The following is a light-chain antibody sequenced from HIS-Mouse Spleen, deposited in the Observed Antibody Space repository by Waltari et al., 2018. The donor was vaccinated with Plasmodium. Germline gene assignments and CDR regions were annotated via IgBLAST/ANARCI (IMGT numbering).Light chain of an antibody. V-gene: IGLV1-47*01. Sequence: QSVLTQPPSASGTPGQRVTIACSGSSSNIGSNYVYWYQQPPGPAPKLLIYGNNQRPSGVPDRLSGSKSGTSASLAISGLRSEDEADYYCAAWDDSLSGPVFGGGTKLTVL. J-gene: IGLJ2*01. CDR1: SSNIGSNY. CDR3: AAWDDSLSGPV. CDR2: GNN.